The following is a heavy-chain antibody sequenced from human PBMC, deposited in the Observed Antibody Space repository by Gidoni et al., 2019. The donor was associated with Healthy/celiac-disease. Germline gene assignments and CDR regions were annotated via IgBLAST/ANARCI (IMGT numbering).Heavy chain of an antibody. CDR1: GGSISSYY. D-gene: IGHD1-26*01. V-gene: IGHV4-59*01. CDR2: IYYSGST. Sequence: QVQLQESGPGLVKPSETLSLTCTVSGGSISSYYWSWIRQPPGKGLEWIGYIYYSGSTNYNPSLKSRVTISVDTSKNQFSLKLSSVTAADTAVYYCAREGGGSYLDYWGQGTLVTVSS. CDR3: AREGGGSYLDY. J-gene: IGHJ4*02.